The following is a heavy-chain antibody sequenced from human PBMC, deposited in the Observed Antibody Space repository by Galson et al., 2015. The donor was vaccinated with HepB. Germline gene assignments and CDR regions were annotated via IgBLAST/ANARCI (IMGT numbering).Heavy chain of an antibody. CDR1: GFTFTNYG. Sequence: SLRLSCAASGFTFTNYGIHWVRQAPGAGLEWVAVIWFDGSKTNYAESVKDRFSISRDDSKNTVTLQVKSLRAEDTAIYYCARDGGAASGTWYYFNFWGQGTLVSVSS. J-gene: IGHJ4*02. CDR2: IWFDGSKT. D-gene: IGHD6-13*01. V-gene: IGHV3-33*01. CDR3: ARDGGAASGTWYYFNF.